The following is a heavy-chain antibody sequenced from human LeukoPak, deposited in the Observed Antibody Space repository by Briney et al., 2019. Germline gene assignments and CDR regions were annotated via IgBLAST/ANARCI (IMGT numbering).Heavy chain of an antibody. Sequence: PGGSLRLSCAASGFTVSSNYMTWVRQAPGKGLEWVSVIYSDGSTFYADSVRGRFTISRDSFTNTLYLQMNGLRAEDTAVYYCARDPQVSYWGQGALVTVSS. V-gene: IGHV3-53*01. CDR3: ARDPQVSY. CDR1: GFTVSSNY. D-gene: IGHD1-14*01. CDR2: IYSDGST. J-gene: IGHJ4*02.